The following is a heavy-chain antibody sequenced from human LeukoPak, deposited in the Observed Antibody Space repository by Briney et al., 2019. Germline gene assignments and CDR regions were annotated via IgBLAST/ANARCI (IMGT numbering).Heavy chain of an antibody. Sequence: GGSPRLSCAASGVTFSSYGMHWVRQAPGKGLEWVAVISYDGSNKYYADSVKGRFTISRDNSKNTLYLQMNSLRAEDTAVYYCAKDMSSGYSPFDYWGQGTLVTVSS. CDR2: ISYDGSNK. CDR3: AKDMSSGYSPFDY. J-gene: IGHJ4*02. D-gene: IGHD3-22*01. V-gene: IGHV3-30*18. CDR1: GVTFSSYG.